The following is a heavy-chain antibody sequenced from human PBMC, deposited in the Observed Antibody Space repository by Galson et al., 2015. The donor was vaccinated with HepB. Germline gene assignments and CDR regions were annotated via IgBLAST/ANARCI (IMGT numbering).Heavy chain of an antibody. J-gene: IGHJ4*02. CDR2: IIPIFGTA. V-gene: IGHV1-69*13. CDR1: GGTFSSYA. Sequence: SVKVSCKASGGTFSSYAISWVRQAPGQGLEWMGGIIPIFGTANYAQKFQGRVTITADESTSTAYMELSSLRSEDTAVYYCARSWEESLIWDYWGQGTLVTVSS. CDR3: ARSWEESLIWDY. D-gene: IGHD1-26*01.